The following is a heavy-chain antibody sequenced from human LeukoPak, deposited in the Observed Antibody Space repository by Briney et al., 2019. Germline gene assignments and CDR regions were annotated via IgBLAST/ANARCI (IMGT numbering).Heavy chain of an antibody. CDR3: ARDPFKLWFGDPG. D-gene: IGHD3-10*01. CDR1: GFTFSSYW. CDR2: IKQDGSEK. Sequence: PGGSLRLSCAASGFTFSSYWMSWVRQAPGKGLEWVANIKQDGSEKYYVDSVKGRFTISRDNAKNSLYLQMNSLRAEDTAVYYCARDPFKLWFGDPGRGQGTLVTVSS. V-gene: IGHV3-7*01. J-gene: IGHJ4*02.